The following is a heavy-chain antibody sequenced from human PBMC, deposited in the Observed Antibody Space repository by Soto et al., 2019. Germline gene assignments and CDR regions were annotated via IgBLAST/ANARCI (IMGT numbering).Heavy chain of an antibody. Sequence: SVQVSCKASGGTFSSYTISWVRQAPGQGLEWMGRIIPILGIANYAQKFQGRVTITADNSTSTAYMELSSLRSEDTAVYYCAREWVDTAMDDYGMDVWGQGTTVTVSS. CDR3: AREWVDTAMDDYGMDV. V-gene: IGHV1-69*04. D-gene: IGHD5-18*01. J-gene: IGHJ6*02. CDR1: GGTFSSYT. CDR2: IIPILGIA.